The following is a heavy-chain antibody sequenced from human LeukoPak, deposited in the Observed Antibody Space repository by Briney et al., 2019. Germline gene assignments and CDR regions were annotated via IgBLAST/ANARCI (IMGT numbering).Heavy chain of an antibody. CDR3: ARVFGGNSLDH. CDR2: IYKSGTT. V-gene: IGHV4-4*07. D-gene: IGHD4-23*01. Sequence: PLETLSLTCTVSLGSINNYYWSWIRQPAGKGLEWIGRIYKSGTTYYSPSLQSRVTMSIDTSKNQFSLRLSAVTAADTAIYYCARVFGGNSLDHWGQGILVAVSS. J-gene: IGHJ4*02. CDR1: LGSINNYY.